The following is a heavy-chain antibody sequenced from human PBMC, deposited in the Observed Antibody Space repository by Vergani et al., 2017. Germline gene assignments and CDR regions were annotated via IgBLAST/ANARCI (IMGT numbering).Heavy chain of an antibody. Sequence: QVQLVESGGGVVQPGRSLRLSCAASGFTFSSYAMHWVRQAPGKGLEWVAVISYDGSNKYYADSVKGRFTISRDNSKNTLYLQMNSLRAEDTAVYYCARAEYNSSFDYWGQGTLVTVSS. CDR3: ARAEYNSSFDY. CDR1: GFTFSSYA. CDR2: ISYDGSNK. D-gene: IGHD6-6*01. J-gene: IGHJ4*02. V-gene: IGHV3-30-3*01.